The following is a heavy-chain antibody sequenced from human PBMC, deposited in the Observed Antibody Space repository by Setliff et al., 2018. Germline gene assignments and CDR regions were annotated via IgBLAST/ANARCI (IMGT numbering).Heavy chain of an antibody. CDR3: ATTKGTGWYFPFDY. CDR2: ISGSSVIT. CDR1: GFTFSSYV. V-gene: IGHV3-23*01. Sequence: GESLRLSCAASGFTFSSYVLTWVRQAPGKGLEWVSSISGSSVITYYADSVKGRFTISRDNSKNTLYLQMNSLRAEDTAVYYCATTKGTGWYFPFDYWGQGTLVTVSS. J-gene: IGHJ4*02. D-gene: IGHD6-19*01.